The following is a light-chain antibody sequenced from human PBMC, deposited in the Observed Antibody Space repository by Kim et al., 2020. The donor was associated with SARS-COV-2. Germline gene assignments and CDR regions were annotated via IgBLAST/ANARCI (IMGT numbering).Light chain of an antibody. J-gene: IGKJ5*01. Sequence: SPGERATLSCGASQSVSSNLAWYQQKPGRAPRHLSYGASTRATGSPARFSGSGSGTEFTLTISSLQSEDFAVYYCQQYNNWPPITFGQGTRLGIK. CDR3: QQYNNWPPIT. CDR2: GAS. CDR1: QSVSSN. V-gene: IGKV3-15*01.